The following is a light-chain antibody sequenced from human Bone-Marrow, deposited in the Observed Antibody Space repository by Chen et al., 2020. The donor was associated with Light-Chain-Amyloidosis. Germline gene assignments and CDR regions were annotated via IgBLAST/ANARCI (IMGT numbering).Light chain of an antibody. CDR2: EVS. V-gene: IGLV2-14*01. CDR3: ISHTSSGTLWV. CDR1: SSDVGGYNL. J-gene: IGLJ3*02. Sequence: QSALTPPASVSGSPGQSLTISCTGTSSDVGGYNLVSWYQQYPGKAPKLMIYEVSNRPSGVSKRFSGTKSGNTASLTISGLQAEDEADYYCISHTSSGTLWVFGGGTKLTVL.